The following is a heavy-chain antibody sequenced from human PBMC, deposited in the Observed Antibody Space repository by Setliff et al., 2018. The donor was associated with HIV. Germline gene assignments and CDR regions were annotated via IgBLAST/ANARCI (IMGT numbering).Heavy chain of an antibody. CDR1: GFTFSSYW. J-gene: IGHJ4*02. CDR3: ARGLGGYYDSSGVDY. D-gene: IGHD3-22*01. Sequence: GGSLRLSCVASGFTFSSYWMTWVRQAPGKGLEWVANIDQDGSEKYYGDSVWGRFTISRDNAKNSLYLQMNSLRAEDTAVYYCARGLGGYYDSSGVDYWGQGTLGTCSS. CDR2: IDQDGSEK. V-gene: IGHV3-7*01.